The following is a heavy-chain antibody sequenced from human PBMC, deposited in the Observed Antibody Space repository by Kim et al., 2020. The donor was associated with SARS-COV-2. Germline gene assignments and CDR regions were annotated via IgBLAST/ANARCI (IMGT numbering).Heavy chain of an antibody. D-gene: IGHD6-13*01. J-gene: IGHJ4*02. V-gene: IGHV3-30*07. CDR3: ARDRAASSWYYFDY. Sequence: DSVKGRFTISRDNSKNTLYLQMNSLRAEDTAVYYCARDRAASSWYYFDYWGQGTLVTVSS.